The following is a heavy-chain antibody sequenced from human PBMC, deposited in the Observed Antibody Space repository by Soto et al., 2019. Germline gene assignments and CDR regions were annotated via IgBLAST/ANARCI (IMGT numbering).Heavy chain of an antibody. CDR2: NFYSGST. J-gene: IGHJ4*02. Sequence: QVQLQESGPGLVKPSETLSLTCTVSGGSVSSGSYYWNWLRQPPGKGLEWIGYNFYSGSTNYNPAHRSRVPISVDEAKNPVSLKLSSVTAADTAVYYCARGMSGDLTWALYWGQGTLVTVSS. V-gene: IGHV4-61*01. CDR3: ARGMSGDLTWALY. D-gene: IGHD3-3*01. CDR1: GGSVSSGSYY.